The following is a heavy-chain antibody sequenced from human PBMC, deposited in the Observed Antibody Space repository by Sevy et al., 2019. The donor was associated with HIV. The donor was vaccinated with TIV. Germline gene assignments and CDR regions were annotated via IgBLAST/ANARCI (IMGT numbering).Heavy chain of an antibody. Sequence: GGSLRLSCKASGFTFGDYAMSWFRQAPGKGLEWVGFIRNKAYDGTTEYAAFVKGRITTSRDESKSIAYLQIYSLKTEDTAVYYCTRDPTEGIAVAGNWYDPWGQGTLVTVSS. J-gene: IGHJ5*02. D-gene: IGHD6-19*01. CDR1: GFTFGDYA. CDR2: IRNKAYDGTT. V-gene: IGHV3-49*03. CDR3: TRDPTEGIAVAGNWYDP.